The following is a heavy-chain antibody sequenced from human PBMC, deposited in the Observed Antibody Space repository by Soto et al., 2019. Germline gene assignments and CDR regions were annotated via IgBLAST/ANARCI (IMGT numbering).Heavy chain of an antibody. CDR2: IDPSDSYT. CDR3: ARHRTYYYGSGSYSPYYFDY. CDR1: GYSFTSYW. Sequence: GESLKISCKGSGYSFTSYWISWVRQMPGKGLEWMGRIDPSDSYTNYSPSFQGHVTISADKSISTAYLQWSSLKASDTAMYYCARHRTYYYGSGSYSPYYFDYWGQGTLVTVSS. J-gene: IGHJ4*02. V-gene: IGHV5-10-1*01. D-gene: IGHD3-10*01.